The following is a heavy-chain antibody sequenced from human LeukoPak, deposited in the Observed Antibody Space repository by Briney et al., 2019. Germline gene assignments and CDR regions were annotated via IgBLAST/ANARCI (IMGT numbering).Heavy chain of an antibody. D-gene: IGHD3-22*01. J-gene: IGHJ4*02. CDR3: ARDYYDSSGYTLRAN. CDR1: GFTFSNYA. V-gene: IGHV3-21*01. CDR2: ITAGGSFK. Sequence: GGSLRLSCAASGFTFSNYAMNWVRQAPGKGLDWVSSITAGGSFKYYADSVEGRFTISRDNAKNSLYLQMSSLTPEDTAVYYCARDYYDSSGYTLRANWGQGTQVTVSP.